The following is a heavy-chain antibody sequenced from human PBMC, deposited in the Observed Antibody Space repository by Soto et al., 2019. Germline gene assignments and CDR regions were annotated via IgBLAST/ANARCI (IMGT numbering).Heavy chain of an antibody. Sequence: EVDLVESGGGLAQPGRSLRLSCVASGFTFDDHGMHWVRQIPGRGLEWVSGISWNSGSIGYAESVKGRFTIFRDNGKKSLYLEMNRLRQEDTALYYCVRDTSSGWHLKDHWGQGVQVSVSS. V-gene: IGHV3-9*01. CDR3: VRDTSSGWHLKDH. J-gene: IGHJ4*02. CDR1: GFTFDDHG. CDR2: ISWNSGSI. D-gene: IGHD3-9*01.